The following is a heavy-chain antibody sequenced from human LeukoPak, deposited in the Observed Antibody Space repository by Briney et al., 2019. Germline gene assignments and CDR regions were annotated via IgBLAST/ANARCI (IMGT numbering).Heavy chain of an antibody. CDR2: ISSSDDGT. Sequence: LGGSLRLSCAASGFSLSSYAMSWVRQAPGKGLEWVSAISSSDDGTYHAGSVRGRFTISRDSSKNTLYLQMNNLRTEDAAIYYCAKAPVTSCRGAFCYPLDSWGQGTLVTVSS. CDR3: AKAPVTSCRGAFCYPLDS. CDR1: GFSLSSYA. V-gene: IGHV3-23*01. J-gene: IGHJ4*02. D-gene: IGHD2-15*01.